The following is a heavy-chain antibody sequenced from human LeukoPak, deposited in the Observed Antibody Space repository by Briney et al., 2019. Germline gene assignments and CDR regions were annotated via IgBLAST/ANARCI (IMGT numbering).Heavy chain of an antibody. V-gene: IGHV4-39*01. Sequence: SETLSLTCTVSGGSISSSAFYWGWIRQPPGKDLEWIGNIYSSGSTYFNPSLKSRLTISVDTSKNQFSLKLSSVTATDTAVYYCARRGYCSSTSCYEYWFDPWGQGTLVTVSS. J-gene: IGHJ5*02. CDR3: ARRGYCSSTSCYEYWFDP. D-gene: IGHD2-2*01. CDR2: IYSSGST. CDR1: GGSISSSAFY.